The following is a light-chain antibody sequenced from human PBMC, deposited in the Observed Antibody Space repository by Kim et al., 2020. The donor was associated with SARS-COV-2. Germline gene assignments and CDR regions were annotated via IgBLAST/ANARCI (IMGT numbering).Light chain of an antibody. V-gene: IGKV3-15*01. CDR2: GAS. CDR1: QSFSTN. J-gene: IGKJ5*01. Sequence: YPGERATRSCRASQSFSTNLAWYQQKPGQAPRLLIYGASTRATGIPARFSGSGSGTEFTLTISSLQSEDFALYYCHQYNHWPRGTFGQGTRLEIK. CDR3: HQYNHWPRGT.